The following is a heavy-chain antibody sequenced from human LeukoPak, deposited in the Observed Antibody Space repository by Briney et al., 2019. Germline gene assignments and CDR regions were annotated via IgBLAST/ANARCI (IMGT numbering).Heavy chain of an antibody. D-gene: IGHD3-16*01. CDR3: AGRRVLDASFDY. CDR2: IYSGDNT. Sequence: GGSLRLSCAASGFTVSNNYMSWVRQAPGKGMEWVSVIYSGDNTYYVESVKGRFTISRDNSKNTLFLQMNRLRAEDTAVYYCAGRRVLDASFDYWGQGTLVTVSS. J-gene: IGHJ4*02. V-gene: IGHV3-66*02. CDR1: GFTVSNNY.